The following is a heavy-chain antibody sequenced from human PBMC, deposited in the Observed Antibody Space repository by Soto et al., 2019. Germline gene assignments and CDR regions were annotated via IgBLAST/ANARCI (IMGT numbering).Heavy chain of an antibody. Sequence: SETLSLTCTVSGGSISSSSYYWGWIRQPPGKGLEWIGSIYYSGSTYYNPSLKSRVTISVDTSKNQFSLKLSSVTAADTAVYYCARHSYYYGSGRKGRANWFDPWGQGTLVTVSS. J-gene: IGHJ5*02. CDR1: GGSISSSSYY. V-gene: IGHV4-39*01. CDR2: IYYSGST. CDR3: ARHSYYYGSGRKGRANWFDP. D-gene: IGHD3-10*01.